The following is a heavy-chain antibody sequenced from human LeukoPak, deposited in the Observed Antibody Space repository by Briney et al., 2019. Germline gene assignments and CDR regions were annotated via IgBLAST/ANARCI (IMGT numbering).Heavy chain of an antibody. D-gene: IGHD3-22*01. CDR1: GYTFTDYY. CDR3: ATDLRVTMIVGAFDI. Sequence: VKISCKVSGYTFTDYYMHWVQHAPGKGLEWMGFVDPEDGETIYAEKFQGRVTITAHTSTDTAYMELSSLRSEDTAVYYCATDLRVTMIVGAFDIWGQGTMVTVSS. V-gene: IGHV1-69-2*01. J-gene: IGHJ3*02. CDR2: VDPEDGET.